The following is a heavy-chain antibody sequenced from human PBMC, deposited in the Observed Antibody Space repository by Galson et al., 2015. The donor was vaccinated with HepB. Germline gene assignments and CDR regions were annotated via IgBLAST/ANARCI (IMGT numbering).Heavy chain of an antibody. V-gene: IGHV3-7*01. CDR2: IKQDGSEK. CDR1: GFTFSSYW. D-gene: IGHD1-14*01. Sequence: SLRLSCAASGFTFSSYWMSWVRQAPGKGLEWVANIKQDGSEKYYVDSVEGRFTISRDNAKNSLYLQMNSLRAEDTAVYYCARSISTYRRRYYFDYWGQGTLVTVSS. CDR3: ARSISTYRRRYYFDY. J-gene: IGHJ4*02.